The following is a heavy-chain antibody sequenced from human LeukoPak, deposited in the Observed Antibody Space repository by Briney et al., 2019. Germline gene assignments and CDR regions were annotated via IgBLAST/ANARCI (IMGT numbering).Heavy chain of an antibody. CDR2: INPNSGGT. CDR3: AREYSSSSYYFDY. CDR1: GYTFTGYY. J-gene: IGHJ4*02. Sequence: ASVQVSCKASGYTFTGYYMHWVRQAPGQGLEWMGWINPNSGGTNYAQKFQGRVTMTRDTSISTAYMELSRLRSDDTAVYYCAREYSSSSYYFDYWGQGTLVTVSS. V-gene: IGHV1-2*02. D-gene: IGHD6-6*01.